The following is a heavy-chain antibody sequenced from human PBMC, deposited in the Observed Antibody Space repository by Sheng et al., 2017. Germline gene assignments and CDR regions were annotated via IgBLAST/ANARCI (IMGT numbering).Heavy chain of an antibody. CDR2: IHRDGVT. CDR1: GGSFSGHY. CDR3: TRGSEIIWLQFY. Sequence: QVQLQQWGPGLLKPSETLSLSCAVKGGSFSGHYSSWIRQSPGKGLEWIGHIHRDGVTTYNASLKSRVTMSIDTSKNQFSLKLNSVTAADTGVYYCTRGSEIIWLQFYWGQGSLVHRLL. D-gene: IGHD4-4*01. V-gene: IGHV4-34*02. J-gene: IGHJ4*02.